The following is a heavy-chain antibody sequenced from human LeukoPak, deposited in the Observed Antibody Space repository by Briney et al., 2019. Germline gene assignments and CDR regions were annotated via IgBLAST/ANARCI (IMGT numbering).Heavy chain of an antibody. CDR1: GGSISSGSYY. CDR2: IYTSGST. CDR3: AATYYYDSSGYYLFDY. J-gene: IGHJ4*02. V-gene: IGHV4-61*02. Sequence: SETLSLTCTVSGGSISSGSYYWSWIRQPAGKGLEWIGRIYTSGSTNYNPSLKSRVTMSVDTSKNQFSLKLSSVTAADTAVYYCAATYYYDSSGYYLFDYWGQGTLVTVSS. D-gene: IGHD3-22*01.